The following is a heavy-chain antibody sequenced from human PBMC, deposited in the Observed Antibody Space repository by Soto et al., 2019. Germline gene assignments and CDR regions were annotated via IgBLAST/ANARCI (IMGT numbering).Heavy chain of an antibody. CDR3: ARLIGNSWLDS. Sequence: SHTLPAICAISGDRDLSNSATLDWIRLSPSRGLEWLGRTYYRSKWFNDYAVSVKGRISINPDTSNNQFSLQLNSVTPDDTAVYYCARLIGNSWLDSWGQGTLVTVSS. CDR2: TYYRSKWFN. J-gene: IGHJ5*01. CDR1: GDRDLSNSAT. V-gene: IGHV6-1*01. D-gene: IGHD2-8*01.